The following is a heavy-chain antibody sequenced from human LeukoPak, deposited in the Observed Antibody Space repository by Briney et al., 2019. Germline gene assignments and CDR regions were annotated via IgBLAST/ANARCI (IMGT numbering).Heavy chain of an antibody. J-gene: IGHJ4*02. V-gene: IGHV4-59*01. Sequence: PSETLSLTCTVPGGSINYYYWSWIRQPPAKGLEWIGYIYYSGSTNYNPSLKSRVTISVDTSKNQFSLKLSSVTAADTAVYYCASSGWYVGKVDYWGQGTLVTVSS. CDR1: GGSINYYY. CDR3: ASSGWYVGKVDY. D-gene: IGHD6-19*01. CDR2: IYYSGST.